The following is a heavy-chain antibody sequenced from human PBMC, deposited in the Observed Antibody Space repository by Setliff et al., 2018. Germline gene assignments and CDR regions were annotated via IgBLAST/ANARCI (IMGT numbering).Heavy chain of an antibody. CDR3: ARHVNGSGKYYNWFDP. Sequence: ETLSLTCAVSGYSTSSGYYWGWIRQPPGKGLEWIGSIYHSGSTYYNPSLKSRVTISVDTSKNQFSLKLSSVTAADTAVYYCARHVNGSGKYYNWFDPWGQGTLVTVSS. V-gene: IGHV4-38-2*01. CDR2: IYHSGST. CDR1: GYSTSSGYY. J-gene: IGHJ5*02. D-gene: IGHD3-10*01.